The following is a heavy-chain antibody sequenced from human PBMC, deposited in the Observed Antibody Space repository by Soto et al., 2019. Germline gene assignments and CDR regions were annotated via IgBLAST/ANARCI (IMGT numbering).Heavy chain of an antibody. CDR2: ISAYNGNT. D-gene: IGHD2-2*01. J-gene: IGHJ5*02. V-gene: IGHV1-18*01. CDR1: GYTFTSYG. Sequence: ASVKVSCKDSGYTFTSYGIRWVRQAPGQGLEWMGWISAYNGNTNYAQKLQGRVTMTTDTSTSTAYMELRSLRSDDTAVYYCARDIVLVPAAPPPGEGWFVPWGQGTLVTVSS. CDR3: ARDIVLVPAAPPPGEGWFVP.